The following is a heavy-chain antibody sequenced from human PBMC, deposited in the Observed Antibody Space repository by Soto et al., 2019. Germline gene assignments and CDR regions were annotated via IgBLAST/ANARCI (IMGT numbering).Heavy chain of an antibody. D-gene: IGHD3-22*01. CDR2: TSGGGVST. CDR1: GFTFSSTA. V-gene: IGHV3-23*01. CDR3: ARAKERNYTNRSDYFDY. J-gene: IGHJ4*02. Sequence: PGGSLRCSSAASGFTFSSTAMSWVAQGPGKGWKGWSATSGGGVSTDYADSVKGQFTISRDNSKNTLYLQMNSLRAEDTAMYYCARAKERNYTNRSDYFDYWGQGTLVTVSS.